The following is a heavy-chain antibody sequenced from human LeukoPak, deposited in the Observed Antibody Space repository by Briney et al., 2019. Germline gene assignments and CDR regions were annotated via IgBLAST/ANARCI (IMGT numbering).Heavy chain of an antibody. CDR1: GFAFTTYA. CDR2: ISGSGGST. D-gene: IGHD6-19*01. V-gene: IGHV3-23*01. J-gene: IGHJ4*02. CDR3: AKGSSGWPTFDY. Sequence: GGSLRLSCAASGFAFTTYAMSWVRQAPGKGLEWVSAISGSGGSTYYADSVKGRFTISRDNSKNTLYLQMNSLRAEDTAVYYCAKGSSGWPTFDYWGQGTLVTVSS.